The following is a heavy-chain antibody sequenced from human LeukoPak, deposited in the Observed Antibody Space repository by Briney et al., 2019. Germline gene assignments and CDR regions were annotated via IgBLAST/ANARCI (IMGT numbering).Heavy chain of an antibody. J-gene: IGHJ6*02. CDR3: ARGRYYYYGMDV. V-gene: IGHV4-59*12. CDR1: GGSISSYY. CDR2: IYYSGST. Sequence: SETLSLTCTVSGGSISSYYWSWIRQPPGKGLEWIGYIYYSGSTNYNPSLKSRVTISVDTSKNQFSLKLSSVTAADTAVYYCARGRYYYYGMDVWGQGTTVTVSS.